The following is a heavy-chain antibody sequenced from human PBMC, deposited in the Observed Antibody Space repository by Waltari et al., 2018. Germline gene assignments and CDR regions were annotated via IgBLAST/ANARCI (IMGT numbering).Heavy chain of an antibody. CDR3: APLPGGSGQTFDY. D-gene: IGHD3-10*01. J-gene: IGHJ4*02. Sequence: EVELVQSGAEVKKPGAPAKISCKASGSTFMDYFMHWVQQAPGKGLEWMGRNDPEDGETVYSEKFQGRVTITADTSTDTAYMELSSLTSGDTAVYYCAPLPGGSGQTFDYWGQGTLVTVSS. V-gene: IGHV1-69-2*01. CDR1: GSTFMDYF. CDR2: NDPEDGET.